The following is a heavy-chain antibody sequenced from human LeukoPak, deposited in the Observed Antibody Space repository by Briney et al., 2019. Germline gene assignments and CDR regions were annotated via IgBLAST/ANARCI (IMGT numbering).Heavy chain of an antibody. CDR3: TRRQDGDYWYFDL. Sequence: TGGSLRLSCAASGFSFSGSVMHWVRQASGKGLEWVGRIRSKANSYATAYAASVKGRFTISRDDSKNTAYLQMNSLKTEDTAVYYCTRRQDGDYWYFDLWGRGTLVTVSS. CDR2: IRSKANSYAT. D-gene: IGHD4-17*01. CDR1: GFSFSGSV. J-gene: IGHJ2*01. V-gene: IGHV3-73*01.